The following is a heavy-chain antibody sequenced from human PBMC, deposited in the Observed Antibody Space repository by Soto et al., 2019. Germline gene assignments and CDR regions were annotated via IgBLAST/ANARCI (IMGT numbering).Heavy chain of an antibody. CDR2: ISWKDDK. D-gene: IGHD3-16*02. Sequence: QSTLKESGPTLVKPTQTLTLTCTYSGFSLTTSGAGVGWIRQPPGKALEWLALISWKDDKRYNPGLESRLTITKETSKIQVIITLTNMDAVDTATYCCAHIYGGNDYRWYFDSWRQGSLVTVSS. CDR3: AHIYGGNDYRWYFDS. CDR1: GFSLTTSGAG. V-gene: IGHV2-5*01. J-gene: IGHJ4*02.